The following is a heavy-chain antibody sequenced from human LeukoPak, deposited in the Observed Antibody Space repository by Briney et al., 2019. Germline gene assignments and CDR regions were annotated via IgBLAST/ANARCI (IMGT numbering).Heavy chain of an antibody. Sequence: ASVTVSCKASGYTFTSYGISWVRQAPGQGLEWMGWISAYNGNTNYAQKLQGRVTMTTDTSTSTAYMELRSLRSDDTAVYYCAASSSSWYEVDYWGQGTLVTVSS. CDR3: AASSSSWYEVDY. J-gene: IGHJ4*02. D-gene: IGHD6-13*01. CDR1: GYTFTSYG. CDR2: ISAYNGNT. V-gene: IGHV1-18*01.